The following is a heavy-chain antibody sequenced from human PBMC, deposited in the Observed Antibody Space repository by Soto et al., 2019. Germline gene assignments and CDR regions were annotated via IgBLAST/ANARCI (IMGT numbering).Heavy chain of an antibody. D-gene: IGHD3-22*01. CDR2: IIPIFGTA. J-gene: IGHJ3*02. V-gene: IGHV1-69*13. CDR1: GGTFSSYA. CDR3: ARGRGQGYYYDSSGYYLPPDI. Sequence: SVKVSCKASGGTFSSYAISWVRQAPGQGLEWMGGIIPIFGTANYAQKFQGRVTITADESTSTAYMELSSLRSEDTAVYYCARGRGQGYYYDSSGYYLPPDIWGQGTMVTVSS.